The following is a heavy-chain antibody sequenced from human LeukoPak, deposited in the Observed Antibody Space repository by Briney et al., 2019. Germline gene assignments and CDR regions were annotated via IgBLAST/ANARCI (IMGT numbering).Heavy chain of an antibody. D-gene: IGHD2-21*02. CDR3: ARSPFGIVVVTPHDY. CDR1: GGTFSSYA. J-gene: IGHJ4*02. CDR2: IIPILGIA. Sequence: SVKVSCKASGGTFSSYAISWVRQAPGQGLEWMGRIIPILGIANYAQKFQGRVTITADKSTSTAYMELSSLRSEDTAVYYCARSPFGIVVVTPHDYWGQGTLVTVSS. V-gene: IGHV1-69*04.